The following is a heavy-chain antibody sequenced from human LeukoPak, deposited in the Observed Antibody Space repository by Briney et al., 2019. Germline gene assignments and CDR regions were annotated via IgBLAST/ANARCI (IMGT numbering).Heavy chain of an antibody. J-gene: IGHJ4*02. V-gene: IGHV1-46*01. CDR2: INPSGGST. CDR3: ARGGDTIFGVVIGDY. Sequence: ASVKASCKASGYTFTSYYMHWVRQAPGQGLEWMGIINPSGGSTSYAQKFQGRVTMTRDTSTSTVYMELSSLRSEDTAVYYCARGGDTIFGVVIGDYWGQGTLVTVSS. CDR1: GYTFTSYY. D-gene: IGHD3-3*01.